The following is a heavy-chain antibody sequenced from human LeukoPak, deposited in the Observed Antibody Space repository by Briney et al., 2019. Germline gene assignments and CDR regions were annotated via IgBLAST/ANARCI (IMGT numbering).Heavy chain of an antibody. CDR3: ARAYHYGSGSYYPYYYYYYGMDV. J-gene: IGHJ6*02. Sequence: SETLSLTCTVSGGSISSYYWSWIRQPPGKGLEWIGYIYYSGSTNYNPSLKSRVTISVDTSKNQFSLKPTSVTAADTAVYYCARAYHYGSGSYYPYYYYYYGMDVWGQGTTVTVSS. D-gene: IGHD3-10*01. CDR1: GGSISSYY. V-gene: IGHV4-59*01. CDR2: IYYSGST.